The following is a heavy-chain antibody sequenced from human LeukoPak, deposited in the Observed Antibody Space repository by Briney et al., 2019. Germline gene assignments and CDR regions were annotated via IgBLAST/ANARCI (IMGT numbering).Heavy chain of an antibody. V-gene: IGHV4-39*07. CDR1: GGSISSSSYY. J-gene: IGHJ5*02. CDR3: ARDVNCSGGSCYSPWFDP. Sequence: PSETLSLTCTVSGGSISSSSYYWGWIRQPPGKGLEWIGEINHSGSTNYNPSLKSRVTISVDTSKNQFSLKLSSVTAADTAVYYCARDVNCSGGSCYSPWFDPWGQGTLVTVSS. D-gene: IGHD2-15*01. CDR2: INHSGST.